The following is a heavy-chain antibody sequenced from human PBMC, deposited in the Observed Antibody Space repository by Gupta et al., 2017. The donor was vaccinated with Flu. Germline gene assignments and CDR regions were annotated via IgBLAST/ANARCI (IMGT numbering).Heavy chain of an antibody. J-gene: IGHJ5*02. Sequence: AVYGGSFSDYFWSWIRQTPGKGLEWIGEVEHTGRTNYNPSLLSRVTISIDTSKNQLSLKLTSLTAADTAVYYCARVALVGYGSNWFDPWGPG. D-gene: IGHD2-15*01. CDR2: VEHTGRT. CDR3: ARVALVGYGSNWFDP. V-gene: IGHV4-34*01. CDR1: GGSFSDYF.